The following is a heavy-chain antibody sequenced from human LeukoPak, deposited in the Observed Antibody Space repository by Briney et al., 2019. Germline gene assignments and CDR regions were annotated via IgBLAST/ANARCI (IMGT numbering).Heavy chain of an antibody. Sequence: GRSLRLSCAASGFTFSSYGMHWVRQAPGKGLEWVAVISYDGSNKYYADSVKGRFTISRDNSKNTLYLQMNSLRAEDTAVYYCAKRHKARGAYGDYGDAFDIWGQGTMVTVSS. J-gene: IGHJ3*02. CDR2: ISYDGSNK. V-gene: IGHV3-30*18. CDR1: GFTFSSYG. D-gene: IGHD4-17*01. CDR3: AKRHKARGAYGDYGDAFDI.